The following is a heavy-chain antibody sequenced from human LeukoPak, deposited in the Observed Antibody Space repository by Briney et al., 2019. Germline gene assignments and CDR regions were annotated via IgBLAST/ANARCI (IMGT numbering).Heavy chain of an antibody. CDR1: GFTFSSYG. D-gene: IGHD3-22*01. Sequence: GRSLRLSCAASGFTFSSYGMHWVRQAPGKGLEWVAVIWYDGSNKYYADSVKGRFTISRDNSKNTLYLQMNSLRAEDTAVYYCAKSGAPPGGSGYYYVGNWFDPWGQGTLVTVSS. V-gene: IGHV3-33*06. CDR3: AKSGAPPGGSGYYYVGNWFDP. J-gene: IGHJ5*02. CDR2: IWYDGSNK.